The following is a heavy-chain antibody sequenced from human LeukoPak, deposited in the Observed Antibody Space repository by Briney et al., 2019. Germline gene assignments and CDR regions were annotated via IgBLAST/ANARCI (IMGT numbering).Heavy chain of an antibody. J-gene: IGHJ4*02. Sequence: SESLSLTCTVSGGSISSYYWNWIRHPAGKGLEWIGRIYTSGSTNYNPSLKSRVTMSVDTSKNQFSLKLSSVTAADTAVYYCAGQGAQGLFGYWGQGTLVTVSS. CDR2: IYTSGST. V-gene: IGHV4-4*07. CDR3: AGQGAQGLFGY. CDR1: GGSISSYY. D-gene: IGHD3-16*01.